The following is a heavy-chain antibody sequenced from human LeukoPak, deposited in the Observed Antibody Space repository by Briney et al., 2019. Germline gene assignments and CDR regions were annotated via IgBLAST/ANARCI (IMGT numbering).Heavy chain of an antibody. Sequence: SQTLSLTCTVSGGSISRGVYYWRWVRQPPGKGLEWIGRISTRGPTNYNPSPKSRVTISLDTSKNQFSLKLSSVTAADTAIYYCAGEFHYWGQGTLVTVSS. V-gene: IGHV4-61*02. CDR2: ISTRGPT. CDR3: AGEFHY. J-gene: IGHJ4*02. CDR1: GGSISRGVYY.